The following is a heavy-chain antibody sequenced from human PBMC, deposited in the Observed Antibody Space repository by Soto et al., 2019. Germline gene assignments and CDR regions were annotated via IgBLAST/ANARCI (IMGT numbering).Heavy chain of an antibody. Sequence: GGSLRLSCAASGFTFSSYTMNCVRQAPGKGLEWVSSINSPSSVIIYADSVKGRFTISRDNAKNSLYLQMSSLRAEDTAVYYCAPYKSNWFYYGMDVRGQGTTVTVSS. CDR1: GFTFSSYT. CDR2: INSPSSVI. V-gene: IGHV3-21*06. J-gene: IGHJ6*02. CDR3: APYKSNWFYYGMDV. D-gene: IGHD6-13*01.